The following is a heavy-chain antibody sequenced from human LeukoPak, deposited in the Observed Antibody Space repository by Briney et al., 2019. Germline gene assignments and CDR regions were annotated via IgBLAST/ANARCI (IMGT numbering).Heavy chain of an antibody. CDR1: GYTFTGYY. J-gene: IGHJ4*02. CDR2: INPNSGGT. D-gene: IGHD1-26*01. V-gene: IGHV1-2*02. Sequence: VASVKVSSKASGYTFTGYYMHWVRQAPGQGLEWMGWINPNSGGTNYAQKFQGRVTMTRDTSISTAYMELSRLRSDDTAVYYCARDHVGATTKFDYWGQGTLVTVSS. CDR3: ARDHVGATTKFDY.